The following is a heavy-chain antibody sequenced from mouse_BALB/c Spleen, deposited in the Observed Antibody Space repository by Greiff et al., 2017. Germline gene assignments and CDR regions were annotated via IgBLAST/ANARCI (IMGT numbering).Heavy chain of an antibody. CDR2: IWAGGST. CDR3: ATYYDYDWFAY. Sequence: VMLVESGPGLVAPSQSLSITCTVSGFSLTSYGVHWVRQPPGKGLEWLGVIWAGGSTNYNSALMSRLSISKDNSKSQVFLKMNSLQTDDTAMYYCATYYDYDWFAYWGQGTLVTVSA. J-gene: IGHJ3*01. V-gene: IGHV2-9*02. CDR1: GFSLTSYG. D-gene: IGHD2-4*01.